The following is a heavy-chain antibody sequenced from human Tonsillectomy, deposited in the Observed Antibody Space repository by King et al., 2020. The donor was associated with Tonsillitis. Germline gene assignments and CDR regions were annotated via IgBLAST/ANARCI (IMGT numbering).Heavy chain of an antibody. CDR1: GFIFSSYG. J-gene: IGHJ4*02. CDR3: AKDSGLYDFWGGYFDY. V-gene: IGHV3-30*18. CDR2: ISHDGSNE. D-gene: IGHD3/OR15-3a*01. Sequence: QLVQSGGGVVQPQRSLRLSCAASGFIFSSYGLHWVRQTPGKGLEWVALISHDGSNEYYADSVRGRFTISRDNSKKTVYLQMNSLRAEDTAVYYCAKDSGLYDFWGGYFDYWGQGTPVTVSS.